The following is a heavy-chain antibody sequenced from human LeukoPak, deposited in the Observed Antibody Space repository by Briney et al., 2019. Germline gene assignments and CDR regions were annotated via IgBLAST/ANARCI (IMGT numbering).Heavy chain of an antibody. D-gene: IGHD3-22*01. Sequence: PSETLSLTCTVSGGSISSYYWSWIRQPPGKGLEWIGYIYYSGSTNYNPSLKSRVTISVDTSNNQFSLKLSSVTAADTAVYYCGRQTYYYDSSGYSYYFDYWGQGTLVTVSS. CDR3: GRQTYYYDSSGYSYYFDY. CDR2: IYYSGST. CDR1: GGSISSYY. J-gene: IGHJ4*02. V-gene: IGHV4-59*08.